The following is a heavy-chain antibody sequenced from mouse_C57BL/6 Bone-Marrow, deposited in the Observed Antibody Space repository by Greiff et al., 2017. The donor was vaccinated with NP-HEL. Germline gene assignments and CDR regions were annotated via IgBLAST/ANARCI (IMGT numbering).Heavy chain of an antibody. CDR1: GFNIKDDY. J-gene: IGHJ3*01. D-gene: IGHD1-1*01. Sequence: EVQLQQSGAELVRPGASVKLSCTASGFNIKDDYMHWVKQRPEQGLEWIGWIDPENGDTEYASKFQGKATLTADTSSNTAYLQLSSLTSEDTAVNYCATGRCYCGSRCWFAYWGQGTRVTVSA. CDR2: IDPENGDT. CDR3: ATGRCYCGSRCWFAY. V-gene: IGHV14-4*01.